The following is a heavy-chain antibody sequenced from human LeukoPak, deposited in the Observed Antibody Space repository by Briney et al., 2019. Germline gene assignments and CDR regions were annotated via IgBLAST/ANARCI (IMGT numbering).Heavy chain of an antibody. Sequence: SGPTLVKPTQTLTLTCTFSGFSLSTSGVGVGWIRRPPGKALEWLALIYWDDDKRYSPSLKSRLTITKDTSKNQVVLTMTNMDPVDTATYFCAHSLSDFWSPYYDAFDIWGQGTMVTVSS. J-gene: IGHJ3*02. CDR3: AHSLSDFWSPYYDAFDI. D-gene: IGHD3-3*01. V-gene: IGHV2-5*02. CDR1: GFSLSTSGVG. CDR2: IYWDDDK.